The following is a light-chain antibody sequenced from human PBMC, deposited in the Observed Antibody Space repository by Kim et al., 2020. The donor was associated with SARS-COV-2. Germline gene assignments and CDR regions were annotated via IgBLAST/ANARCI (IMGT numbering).Light chain of an antibody. CDR1: SNNVGDEG. CDR2: RNN. J-gene: IGLJ3*02. CDR3: SAWDRSLSAWV. V-gene: IGLV10-54*01. Sequence: LTQPPSVSKGLRQTATLTCTGNSNNVGDEGAAWLQQHQGHPPKLLSYRNNNRPSGISERFSASKSGNTASLTITGLQPEDEADYYYSAWDRSLSAWVFGGGTQLTVL.